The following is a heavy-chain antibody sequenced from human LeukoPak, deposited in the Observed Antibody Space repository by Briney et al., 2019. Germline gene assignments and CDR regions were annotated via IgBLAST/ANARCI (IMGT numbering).Heavy chain of an antibody. Sequence: GGSLRLSCAASGFTFDDYGMTWVRQAPGQGLEWVSGIDWNGGSTGYADSVKGRFTISRDNSKNTLYLQMNSLRAEDTAVYYCAKGRVDYSNYVRYMDVWGKGTTVTVSS. D-gene: IGHD4-11*01. CDR1: GFTFDDYG. V-gene: IGHV3-20*04. J-gene: IGHJ6*03. CDR2: IDWNGGST. CDR3: AKGRVDYSNYVRYMDV.